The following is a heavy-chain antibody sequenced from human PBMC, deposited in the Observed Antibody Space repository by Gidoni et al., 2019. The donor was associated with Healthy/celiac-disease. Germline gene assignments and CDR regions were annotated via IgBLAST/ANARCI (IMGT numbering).Heavy chain of an antibody. J-gene: IGHJ4*02. V-gene: IGHV3-30-3*01. CDR1: GVTFSSTA. CDR3: ASDGFVGYSSSPQYFDY. CDR2: ISYDGSNN. D-gene: IGHD6-13*01. Sequence: QVQLVESGGGVVQPGRSLRLSCADAGVTFSSTATHWVRQAPGKGLEWVAVISYDGSNNYYADSVKGRFTISRDNSKNTLYLQMNSLRAEDTAVYYCASDGFVGYSSSPQYFDYWGQGTLVTVSS.